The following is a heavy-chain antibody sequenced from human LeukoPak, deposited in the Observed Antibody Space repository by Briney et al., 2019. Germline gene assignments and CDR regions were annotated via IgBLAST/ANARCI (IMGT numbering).Heavy chain of an antibody. Sequence: GESLKISCKGSGYSFTSYWLGWVRQMPGKGLEWMGIIYPGDSDTRYSPSFQGQVTISADKSISTAYLQWSSLKASDTAMYYCAGTSEYSSSSGLFKFDYWGQGTLVTVSS. D-gene: IGHD6-6*01. CDR3: AGTSEYSSSSGLFKFDY. CDR1: GYSFTSYW. CDR2: IYPGDSDT. V-gene: IGHV5-51*01. J-gene: IGHJ4*02.